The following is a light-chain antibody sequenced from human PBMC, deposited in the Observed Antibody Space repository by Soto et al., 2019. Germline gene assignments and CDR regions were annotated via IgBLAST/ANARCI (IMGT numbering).Light chain of an antibody. Sequence: QSALTQPASVSGSPGQSITISCTGTSSDVGNYIYVFWFQQHPGKAPKLIISEVSNRPSGVYSRFSGSKSGNTASLTISGLQAEDEAHYYCTSYTTSSTYVFGNGTKVTLL. CDR2: EVS. J-gene: IGLJ1*01. CDR1: SSDVGNYIY. V-gene: IGLV2-14*01. CDR3: TSYTTSSTYV.